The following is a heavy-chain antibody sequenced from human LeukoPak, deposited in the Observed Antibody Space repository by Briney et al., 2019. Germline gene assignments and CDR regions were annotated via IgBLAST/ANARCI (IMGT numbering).Heavy chain of an antibody. CDR3: ARGGMAHAFDI. CDR1: GFTFRYCW. CDR2: IDNDGSST. D-gene: IGHD2-8*01. V-gene: IGHV3-74*01. J-gene: IGHJ3*02. Sequence: PGGSLTLSCAASGFTFRYCWILWVRPAQAPGLVWVSRIDNDGSSTIYADSVKGRFTISRDNAKSAVYLQMNSLRAEDTGVYYCARGGMAHAFDIWGQGTMVTVSS.